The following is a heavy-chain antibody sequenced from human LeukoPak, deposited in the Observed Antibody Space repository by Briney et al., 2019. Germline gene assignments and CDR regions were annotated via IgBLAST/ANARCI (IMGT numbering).Heavy chain of an antibody. CDR3: ARVKRDCSGGTCYSYDY. Sequence: TGGSLRLSCVASRFTFNTYAVNWVRQAPGKGLEWVSAISSNGDFTYYADSVRGRFTISRDNSKNTVFLQINGLRAEDTAVHYCARVKRDCSGGTCYSYDYWGQGTLVTVSS. J-gene: IGHJ4*02. CDR2: ISSNGDFT. D-gene: IGHD2-15*01. V-gene: IGHV3-23*01. CDR1: RFTFNTYA.